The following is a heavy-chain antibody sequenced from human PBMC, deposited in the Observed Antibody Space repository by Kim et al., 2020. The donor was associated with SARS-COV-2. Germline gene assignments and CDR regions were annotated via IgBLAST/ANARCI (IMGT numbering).Heavy chain of an antibody. J-gene: IGHJ4*01. V-gene: IGHV3-30*18. D-gene: IGHD3-10*01. CDR1: GFSFSAYG. CDR3: AKETGSGSSTYYFDS. Sequence: GGSLRLSCAASGFSFSAYGMHWVRQAPGKGLEWVAVKSHDGSNEYYADSVKGRFTISRDNSKNTLYLEVNNVRLEDTAVYYCAKETGSGSSTYYFDSWG. CDR2: KSHDGSNE.